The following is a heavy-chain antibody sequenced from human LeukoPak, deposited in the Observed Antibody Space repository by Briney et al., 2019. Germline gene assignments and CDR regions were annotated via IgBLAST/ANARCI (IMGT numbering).Heavy chain of an antibody. Sequence: SETLSLTCTVSGGSISSYYWGWIRQPPGRGLGWIGSFYTSGRPRSNPSLKSRVHISVVTSKNLFSLKLSAVTAPDRAVYYCARHGGSGSPDWFDPWGQGTLVTVSS. V-gene: IGHV4-4*09. CDR1: GGSISSYY. J-gene: IGHJ5*02. D-gene: IGHD6-25*01. CDR2: FYTSGRP. CDR3: ARHGGSGSPDWFDP.